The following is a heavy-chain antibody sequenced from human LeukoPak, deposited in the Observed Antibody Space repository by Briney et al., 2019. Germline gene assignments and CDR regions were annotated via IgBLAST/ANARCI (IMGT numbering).Heavy chain of an antibody. CDR3: ARLYQYSSSWDWFDP. CDR2: INHSWST. J-gene: IGHJ5*02. Sequence: SETLSLTCTVSGYSISNNFYWAWIRPSPGKGLEWIVSINHSWSTYYNPSLKCRVTISVDTSKNQFSLKLSSVTAADTAVYYCARLYQYSSSWDWFDPWGQGTLVTVSS. CDR1: GYSISNNFY. D-gene: IGHD6-13*01. V-gene: IGHV4-38-2*02.